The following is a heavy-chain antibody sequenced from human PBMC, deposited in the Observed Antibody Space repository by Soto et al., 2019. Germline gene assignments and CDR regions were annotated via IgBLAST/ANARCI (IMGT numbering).Heavy chain of an antibody. J-gene: IGHJ6*02. CDR1: GFTFSSYG. CDR2: ISYDGSNK. CDR3: AVDYDILTGYHRYYYYGMDV. D-gene: IGHD3-9*01. V-gene: IGHV3-30*03. Sequence: VGSLRLSCAASGFTFSSYGMHWVRQAPGKGLEWVAVISYDGSNKYYADSVKGRFTISRDNSKNTLYLQMNSLRAEDTAVYYCAVDYDILTGYHRYYYYGMDVWGQGTTVTVSS.